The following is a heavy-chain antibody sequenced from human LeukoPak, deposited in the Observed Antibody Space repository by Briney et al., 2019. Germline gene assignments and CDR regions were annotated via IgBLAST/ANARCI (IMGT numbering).Heavy chain of an antibody. CDR1: GYIFSNHG. CDR3: ARDPLTLYDYHMDV. CDR2: IKKDGTEK. J-gene: IGHJ6*03. V-gene: IGHV3-7*01. D-gene: IGHD3-9*01. Sequence: SCKASGYIFSNHGISWVRQAPGKGLEWVAKIKKDGTEKYYGDSVEGRFTISRDNAKNSLFLQMNSLRAEDTAVYYCARDPLTLYDYHMDVWGKGTTVTVSS.